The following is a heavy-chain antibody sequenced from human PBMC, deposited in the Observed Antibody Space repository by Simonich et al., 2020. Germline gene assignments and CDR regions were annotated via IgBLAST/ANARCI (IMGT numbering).Heavy chain of an antibody. CDR3: ARDRSGYDQHHFDY. J-gene: IGHJ4*02. CDR1: GYTFTGYY. D-gene: IGHD5-12*01. V-gene: IGHV1-2*02. CDR2: INPNMGGT. Sequence: QVQLVQSGAEVKKPGASVKVSCKASGYTFTGYYMHWVRQAPGQGLEWMGWINPNMGGTNYAQKFKGRVTMTRDTSISTAYMELSRLRSDDTAVYYCARDRSGYDQHHFDYWGQGTLVTVSS.